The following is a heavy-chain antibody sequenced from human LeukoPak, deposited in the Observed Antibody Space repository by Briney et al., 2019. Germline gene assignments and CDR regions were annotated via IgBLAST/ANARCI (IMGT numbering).Heavy chain of an antibody. V-gene: IGHV1-69*13. Sequence: SVKVSCKASGGTFSSYAISWVRQAPGQGLEWMGGIIPIFGTANYAQKFQGRVTITADESTSTAYMELSSLRSEDTAVYYCARGGGYSSSWYRRDYYYYMDVWGKGTTVTISS. J-gene: IGHJ6*03. CDR3: ARGGGYSSSWYRRDYYYYMDV. CDR1: GGTFSSYA. D-gene: IGHD6-13*01. CDR2: IIPIFGTA.